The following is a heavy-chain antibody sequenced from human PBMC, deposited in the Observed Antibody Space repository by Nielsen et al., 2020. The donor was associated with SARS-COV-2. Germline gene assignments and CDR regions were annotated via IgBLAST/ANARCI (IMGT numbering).Heavy chain of an antibody. CDR1: GFTFSSYV. V-gene: IGHV3-23*01. CDR2: ISGSGGTT. D-gene: IGHD6-13*01. Sequence: GSLRLSCAASGFTFSSYVMTWVRQAPGKGLEWVSAISGSGGTTMYADSVKGRFTISRDNSKNTLNLQMNSLRAEDAAVYYCAKDGDTSSWSNYYYNGMDVWGQGTTVTVS. CDR3: AKDGDTSSWSNYYYNGMDV. J-gene: IGHJ6*02.